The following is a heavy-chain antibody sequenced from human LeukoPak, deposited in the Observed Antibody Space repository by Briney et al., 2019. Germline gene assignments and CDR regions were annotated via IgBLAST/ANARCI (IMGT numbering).Heavy chain of an antibody. Sequence: SETLSLTCAVYGGSFSGYYWSCIRQPPGKGLEWIGYIYYSGSTNYNPSPKSRVTISVDTSKNQFSLKLSSVTAADTAVYYCATLDKGWGQGTLVTVSS. CDR1: GGSFSGYY. V-gene: IGHV4-59*01. J-gene: IGHJ4*02. CDR2: IYYSGST. CDR3: ATLDKG.